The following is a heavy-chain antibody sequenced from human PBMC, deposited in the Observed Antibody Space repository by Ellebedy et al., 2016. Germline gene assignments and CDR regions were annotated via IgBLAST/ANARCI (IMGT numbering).Heavy chain of an antibody. CDR1: GGTFSSYA. CDR3: ARGDTGPYGMDV. Sequence: SVKVSXXASGGTFSSYAISWVRQAPGQGLEWMGGIIPIFGTANYAQKFQGRVTITADESTSTAYTELSSLRSEDTAVYYCARGDTGPYGMDVWGQGTTVTVSS. J-gene: IGHJ6*02. D-gene: IGHD5-18*01. CDR2: IIPIFGTA. V-gene: IGHV1-69*13.